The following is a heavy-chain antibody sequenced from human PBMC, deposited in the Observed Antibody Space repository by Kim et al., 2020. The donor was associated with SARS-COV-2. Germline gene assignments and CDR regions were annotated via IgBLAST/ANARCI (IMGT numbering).Heavy chain of an antibody. Sequence: GGSLRLSCAASGFTFSSYWMSWVRQAPGKGLEWVANIKQDGSEKYYVDSVKGRFTISRDNAKNSLYLQMNSLRAEDTAVYYCARSSAYSSGRWPIYYYYYYMDVWGKGTTVTVSS. CDR1: GFTFSSYW. CDR3: ARSSAYSSGRWPIYYYYYYMDV. J-gene: IGHJ6*03. D-gene: IGHD6-19*01. CDR2: IKQDGSEK. V-gene: IGHV3-7*01.